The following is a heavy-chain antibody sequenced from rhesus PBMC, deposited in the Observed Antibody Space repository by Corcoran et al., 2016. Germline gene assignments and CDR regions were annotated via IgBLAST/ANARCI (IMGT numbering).Heavy chain of an antibody. D-gene: IGHD2-27*01. CDR1: GFTISSYG. CDR3: AKDFEVFTALDS. J-gene: IGHJ4*01. Sequence: EVQLVETGGGLVQPGGSLKLSCAASGFTISSYGMSWVRQAPGKGLECVSAINSGRGTKYYEDSVKGRFTSSRDNSKNTLSLQMNSLRAEDTAVYYCAKDFEVFTALDSWGQGVLVTVSS. CDR2: INSGRGTK. V-gene: IGHV3S5*01.